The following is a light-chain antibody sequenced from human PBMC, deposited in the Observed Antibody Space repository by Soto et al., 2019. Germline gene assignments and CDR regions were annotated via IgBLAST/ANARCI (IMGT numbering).Light chain of an antibody. J-gene: IGKJ1*01. CDR3: QQYGSSPPT. CDR2: GAS. V-gene: IGKV3-20*01. CDR1: QSVSSSY. Sequence: EIVLTQSPGTLSLSPGERATLSCRARQSVSSSYLAWYQQNPGQAPRLLIYGASSRATGIPDRFSGSGSGTDFTLTISRLEPAAVAVYYCQQYGSSPPTFGQGTQGEIK.